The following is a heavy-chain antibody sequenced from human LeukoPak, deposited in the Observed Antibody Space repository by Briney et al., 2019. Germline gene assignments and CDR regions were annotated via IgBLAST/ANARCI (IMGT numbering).Heavy chain of an antibody. V-gene: IGHV3-74*01. Sequence: GGSLRLSCAASGFTFSSNLMHWVRQGPGKGLVWVSHINSDGRSTRYADSVKGRFTISRDNAKNTLYLQMNSLRAEDTAVYFCARDFSGAIDYWGQGTQVTVSS. CDR3: ARDFSGAIDY. CDR2: INSDGRST. J-gene: IGHJ4*02. D-gene: IGHD3-10*01. CDR1: GFTFSSNL.